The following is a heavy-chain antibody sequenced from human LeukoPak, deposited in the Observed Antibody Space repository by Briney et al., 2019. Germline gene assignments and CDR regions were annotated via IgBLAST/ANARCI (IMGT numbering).Heavy chain of an antibody. CDR2: ISSSGSTI. V-gene: IGHV3-48*03. CDR3: ARGSTRVWYYGMDV. D-gene: IGHD2-2*01. Sequence: GGSLRLSCAASGFTFSSYEMNWVRQAPGKALEWVSYISSSGSTIYYADSVKGRFTISRDNAKNSLYLQMNSLRAEDTAVYYCARGSTRVWYYGMDVWGQGTTVSVSS. CDR1: GFTFSSYE. J-gene: IGHJ6*02.